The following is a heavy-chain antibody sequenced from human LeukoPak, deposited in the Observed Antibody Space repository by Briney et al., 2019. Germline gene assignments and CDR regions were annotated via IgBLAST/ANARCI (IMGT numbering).Heavy chain of an antibody. J-gene: IGHJ5*02. Sequence: GGSLRLSCAASGFTFSNYAMHWVRQAPGKGLEWVAFIPYDGSNKYYADSVKGRFTISRDNSKNTLYLQMNSLRAEDTAVYYCAKGYSSSWFSNWFDPWGQGTLVTVSS. CDR2: IPYDGSNK. V-gene: IGHV3-30*02. CDR3: AKGYSSSWFSNWFDP. D-gene: IGHD6-13*01. CDR1: GFTFSNYA.